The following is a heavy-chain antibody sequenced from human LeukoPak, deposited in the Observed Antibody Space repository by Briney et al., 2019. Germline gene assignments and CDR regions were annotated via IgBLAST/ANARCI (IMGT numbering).Heavy chain of an antibody. Sequence: GGSLRLSCAASGFTFSNYAMHWVRQAPGKGLEWVAVISYDGDTQYYKDSLRGRFTISRDNSKNTLYLHMNSLVAEDTAVYYCAGANCGGTCFLIDFWGQGILVTVSS. CDR1: GFTFSNYA. J-gene: IGHJ4*02. CDR2: ISYDGDTQ. V-gene: IGHV3-30*04. CDR3: AGANCGGTCFLIDF. D-gene: IGHD2-21*01.